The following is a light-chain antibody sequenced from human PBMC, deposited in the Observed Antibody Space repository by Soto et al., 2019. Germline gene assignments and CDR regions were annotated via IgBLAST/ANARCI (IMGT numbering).Light chain of an antibody. Sequence: ETVLTQSPGTLSLAPGERATRCCRGSHTVSSSYLAWYQQKPGQAPRLLINAASSRATGIPDRFSGSGSGTDFTITISPLEPEDSGVYHCQKYGTSLTFGRGTKVHSK. CDR3: QKYGTSLT. J-gene: IGKJ4*01. CDR1: HTVSSSY. V-gene: IGKV3-20*01. CDR2: AAS.